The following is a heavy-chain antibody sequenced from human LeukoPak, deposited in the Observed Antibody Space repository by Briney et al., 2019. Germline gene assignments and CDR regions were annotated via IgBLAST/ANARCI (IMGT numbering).Heavy chain of an antibody. Sequence: SETLSLTCTVSGGSISSGDFYLNWIRQPPGKGLEWIGYIYHTGSTYYNPSLKSRVTISVDRSKNQFSLNLGSVTAADTAVYYCTRGEAGTGSTVWFDPWGQGTLVTVSS. J-gene: IGHJ5*02. CDR3: TRGEAGTGSTVWFDP. V-gene: IGHV4-30-2*01. CDR2: IYHTGST. D-gene: IGHD1-7*01. CDR1: GGSISSGDFY.